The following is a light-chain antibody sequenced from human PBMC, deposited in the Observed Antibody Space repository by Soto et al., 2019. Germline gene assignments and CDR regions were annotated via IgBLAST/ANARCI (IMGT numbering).Light chain of an antibody. CDR3: QQYHNWPLS. V-gene: IGKV3-15*01. CDR1: QSVSSD. J-gene: IGKJ4*01. Sequence: EIVMTQSPATLSVSPGERVTLSCRASQSVSSDLAWYQRKPGQAPRLLIDGASTRAAGIPVRLSGGGSGTEFTITISSMQYEDFALYYCQQYHNWPLSFGGGTKVDIK. CDR2: GAS.